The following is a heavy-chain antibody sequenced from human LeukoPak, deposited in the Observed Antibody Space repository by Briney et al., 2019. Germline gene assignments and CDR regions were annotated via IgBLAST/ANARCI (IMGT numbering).Heavy chain of an antibody. CDR3: ARGIGPLDYFDY. CDR1: GFTFSSYS. J-gene: IGHJ4*02. D-gene: IGHD3-10*01. V-gene: IGHV3-21*04. Sequence: GGSLRLSCAASGFTFSSYSMNWVRQAPGKGLEWVSSITSSSSYIYYADSVKGRFTISRDNAKNSLYLQMNSLRAEDTAVYYCARGIGPLDYFDYWGQGTLVTVSS. CDR2: ITSSSSYI.